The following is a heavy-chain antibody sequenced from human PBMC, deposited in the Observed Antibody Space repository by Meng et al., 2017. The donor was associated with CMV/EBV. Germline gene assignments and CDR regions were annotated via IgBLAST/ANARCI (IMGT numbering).Heavy chain of an antibody. CDR3: ARYGGNPGGFDY. CDR1: GGSFRGCY. CDR2: INHSRST. D-gene: IGHD4/OR15-4a*01. V-gene: IGHV4-34*01. Sequence: TRAVYGGSFRGCYWSWTRERSGKELEWIEEINHSRSTSYNPSHKSQVTISVDTSKNHFSLKLSSVTAADTAVYYCARYGGNPGGFDYWGQGTLVTVS. J-gene: IGHJ4*02.